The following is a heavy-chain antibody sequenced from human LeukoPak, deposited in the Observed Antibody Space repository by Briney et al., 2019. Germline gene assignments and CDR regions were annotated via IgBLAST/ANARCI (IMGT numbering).Heavy chain of an antibody. D-gene: IGHD2-15*01. CDR2: LKPNNGGT. CDR1: GYSFSGFC. CDR3: ARGTGYCSVVSCFEGTTTFAY. Sequence: ASVKVSCKASGYSFSGFCLFWVRQAPGQGLEWMGWLKPNNGGTYYTQKFQGRVTFTRDTSNNTAYMEVSSLTSDDTATYYCARGTGYCSVVSCFEGTTTFAYWGQGTLVTVSS. V-gene: IGHV1-2*02. J-gene: IGHJ4*02.